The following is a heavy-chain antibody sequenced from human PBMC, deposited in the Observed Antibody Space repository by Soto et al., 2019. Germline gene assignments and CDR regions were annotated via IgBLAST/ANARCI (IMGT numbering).Heavy chain of an antibody. CDR3: AADTGDFWSGPYYSYGMDV. CDR1: GFTFTSSA. V-gene: IGHV1-58*01. J-gene: IGHJ6*02. Sequence: SVKVSCKASGFTFTSSAVQRVRQARGQRLEWIGWIVVGSRNTNYAQKFQERVTITRDMSTSTAYMELSSLRSEDTAVHYCAADTGDFWSGPYYSYGMDVWGQGTTVTVS. D-gene: IGHD3-3*01. CDR2: IVVGSRNT.